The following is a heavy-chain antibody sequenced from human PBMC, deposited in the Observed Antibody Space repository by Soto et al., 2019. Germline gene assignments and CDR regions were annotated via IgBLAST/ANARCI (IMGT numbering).Heavy chain of an antibody. J-gene: IGHJ4*02. V-gene: IGHV3-30*03. D-gene: IGHD2-21*02. Sequence: QVQLVESGGGVVQPGRSLRLSCAVSGFTISTYGMHWVRQAPGKGREWVAVISRDGGTKYYADSVKGRFSISRDISRNTLFLERNSQRGEDMAVYYCTGDVASGYWGQGTLVTVSS. CDR3: TGDVASGY. CDR1: GFTISTYG. CDR2: ISRDGGTK.